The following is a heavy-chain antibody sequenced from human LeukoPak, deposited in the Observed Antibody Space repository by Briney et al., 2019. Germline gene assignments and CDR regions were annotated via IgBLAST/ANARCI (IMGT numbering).Heavy chain of an antibody. Sequence: SVKVSCKASGGTFSSYAISWVRQAPGQGLEWMGGIIPIFGTANYAQKFQGRVTITADKSTSTAYMELSSLRSEDTAVYYCARNLWFGELYPYGMDVWGKGTTVTVSS. CDR3: ARNLWFGELYPYGMDV. CDR2: IIPIFGTA. D-gene: IGHD3-10*01. J-gene: IGHJ6*04. CDR1: GGTFSSYA. V-gene: IGHV1-69*06.